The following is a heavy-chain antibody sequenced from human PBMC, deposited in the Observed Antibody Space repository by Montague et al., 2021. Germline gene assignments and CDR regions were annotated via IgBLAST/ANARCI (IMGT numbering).Heavy chain of an antibody. Sequence: SETLSLTCAVYGGSFNVYYWSWLRQSPRRGLEWIAYINHSGTANYNPSLKSRVSISVDTSKNQFTLKLTSVTAADTAMYYCAKEREVVRAARTLVAFDLWGQGTMVTVSS. D-gene: IGHD2-2*01. CDR3: AKEREVVRAARTLVAFDL. V-gene: IGHV4-34*01. CDR2: INHSGTA. J-gene: IGHJ3*01. CDR1: GGSFNVYY.